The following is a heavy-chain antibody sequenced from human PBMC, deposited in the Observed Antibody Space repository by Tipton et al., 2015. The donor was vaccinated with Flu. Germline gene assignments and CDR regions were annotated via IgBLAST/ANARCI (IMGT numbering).Heavy chain of an antibody. V-gene: IGHV5-51*01. CDR1: GYSFTSYW. D-gene: IGHD6-6*01. CDR2: IYPGDSDT. Sequence: QLVQSGAEVKKPGESLKISCKGSGYSFTSYWIGWVRQMPGKGLEWMGIIYPGDSDTRYSPSFQGQVTISADKSISTAYLQWSSLKASDTAMYYCARSIAAREIWGDKYNWFDPWGQGTLVTVSS. CDR3: ARSIAAREIWGDKYNWFDP. J-gene: IGHJ5*02.